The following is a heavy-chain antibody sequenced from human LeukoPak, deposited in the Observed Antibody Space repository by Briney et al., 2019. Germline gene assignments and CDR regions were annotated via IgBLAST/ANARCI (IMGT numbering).Heavy chain of an antibody. CDR1: GFTFSDYE. D-gene: IGHD2/OR15-2a*01. CDR3: AKERAFGTWLGDY. Sequence: PGGSLRLSCAASGFTFSDYEMNWVRQAPGKGLEWVSLISHSGANTFYADSVKGRFTISRDNSKNTLYLEMNSLRVEDTAVYYCAKERAFGTWLGDYWGQGTLVTVSS. J-gene: IGHJ4*02. CDR2: ISHSGANT. V-gene: IGHV3-23*01.